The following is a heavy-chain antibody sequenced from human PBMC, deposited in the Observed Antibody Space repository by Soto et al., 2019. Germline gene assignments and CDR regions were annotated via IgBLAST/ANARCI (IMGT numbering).Heavy chain of an antibody. Sequence: PSETLSLTCAVYGGSFSGYYWSWIRQPPGKGLEWIGEINHSGSTNYNPSLKSRVTISVDTSKNQFSLKLSSVTAADTAVYYCARGSTTVTPTFFDYWGQGTLVTVSS. CDR3: ARGSTTVTPTFFDY. D-gene: IGHD4-17*01. V-gene: IGHV4-34*01. J-gene: IGHJ4*02. CDR2: INHSGST. CDR1: GGSFSGYY.